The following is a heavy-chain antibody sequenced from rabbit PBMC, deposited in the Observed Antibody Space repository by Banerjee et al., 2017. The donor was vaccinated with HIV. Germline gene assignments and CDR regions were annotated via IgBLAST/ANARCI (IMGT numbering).Heavy chain of an antibody. J-gene: IGHJ4*01. Sequence: QQQLEESGGGLVKPGGTLTLTCKASGFDFSSNAMCWFRQAPGKGLEWIACINTSSGNNVYATWAKGRFTISKTSSTTVTLQMTSLTVADTATYFCARDLAGVIGWNFDLWGQGTLVTVS. V-gene: IGHV1S45*01. CDR1: GFDFSSNA. CDR3: ARDLAGVIGWNFDL. D-gene: IGHD4-1*01. CDR2: INTSSGNN.